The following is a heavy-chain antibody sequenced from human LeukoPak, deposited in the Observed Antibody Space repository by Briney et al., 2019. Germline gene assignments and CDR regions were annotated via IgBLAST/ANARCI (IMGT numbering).Heavy chain of an antibody. D-gene: IGHD2-2*01. CDR3: AKGGCSTTTCLNWFDP. Sequence: PGASLRLSCAASGFAFSSYGMTWVRQAPGKGLEWVSVISGSGGSTYYADSVQGRFTISRDNSKNTLYLQMNSLRAEDTAVYYCAKGGCSTTTCLNWFDPWGQRTLVTVSS. V-gene: IGHV3-23*01. CDR1: GFAFSSYG. CDR2: ISGSGGST. J-gene: IGHJ5*02.